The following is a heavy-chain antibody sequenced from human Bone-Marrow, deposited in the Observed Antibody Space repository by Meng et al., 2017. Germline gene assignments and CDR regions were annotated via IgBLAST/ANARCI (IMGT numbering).Heavy chain of an antibody. J-gene: IGHJ4*02. V-gene: IGHV4-34*01. D-gene: IGHD5-18*01. CDR2: INHSGST. CDR3: ARGSWLQLWLQDY. Sequence: QVQLTQWGAGLLKPSEPPSLTCAVYGGSFSGYYWSWIRQPPGKGLEWIGEINHSGSTNYNPSLKSRVTISVDTSKNQFSLKLSSVTAADTAVYYCARGSWLQLWLQDYWGQGTLVTVSS. CDR1: GGSFSGYY.